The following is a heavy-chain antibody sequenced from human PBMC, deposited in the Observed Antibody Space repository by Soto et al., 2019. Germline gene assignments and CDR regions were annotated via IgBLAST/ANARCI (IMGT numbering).Heavy chain of an antibody. J-gene: IGHJ3*02. D-gene: IGHD6-19*01. V-gene: IGHV4-34*01. CDR1: GGCLSGCY. Sequence: SETLSLTCSAYGGCLSGCYWSWIRQPPGKGLEWIGEIKVGWIGECSDRGTTNYNRSLKSRAIITLCTSQNQCSLTLSSVSAADTALYYCARGREQWLVDAFDIWGQGTMVTVSS. CDR3: ARGREQWLVDAFDI. CDR2: CSDRGTT.